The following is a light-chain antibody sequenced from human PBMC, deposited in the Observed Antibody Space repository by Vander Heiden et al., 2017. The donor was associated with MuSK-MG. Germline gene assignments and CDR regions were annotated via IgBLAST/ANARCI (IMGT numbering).Light chain of an antibody. CDR1: QSISNY. CDR2: AAS. CDR3: QQSYITPRT. Sequence: DLQLTQSPSSLSASVAARVTITCRASQSISNYLNWYQQKPGQAPKLLIYAASTLQSGVPSRFSGSGSGTDSILFISSLQPEDFGTYYCQQSYITPRTFGQGTKVEI. V-gene: IGKV1-39*01. J-gene: IGKJ1*01.